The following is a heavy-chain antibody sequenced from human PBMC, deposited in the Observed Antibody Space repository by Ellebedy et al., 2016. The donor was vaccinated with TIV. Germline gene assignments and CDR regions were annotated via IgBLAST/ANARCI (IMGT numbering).Heavy chain of an antibody. CDR1: GFTFSSYS. CDR3: ARDVRAAD. Sequence: GESLKISCAASGFTFSSYSMNWVRQAPGKGPEWVSSVSSSSSYIYYADSVKGRFTISRDNAKNSLYLQMNSLRVEDTAVYYCARDVRAADWGQGTLVTVSS. V-gene: IGHV3-21*01. D-gene: IGHD6-25*01. CDR2: VSSSSSYI. J-gene: IGHJ4*02.